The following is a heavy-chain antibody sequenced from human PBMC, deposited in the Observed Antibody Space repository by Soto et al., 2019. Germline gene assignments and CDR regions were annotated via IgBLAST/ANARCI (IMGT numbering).Heavy chain of an antibody. D-gene: IGHD3-10*01. J-gene: IGHJ4*02. CDR2: INHSGST. Sequence: PSETLSLTCAVYGGSFSGYYWSWIRQPPGKGLEWIGEINHSGSTNYNPSLKSRVTISIDASKNQFSLNLNSVTATDTAVYYCARHRGPTGPNYWGQGTLVTVS. CDR3: ARHRGPTGPNY. CDR1: GGSFSGYY. V-gene: IGHV4-34*01.